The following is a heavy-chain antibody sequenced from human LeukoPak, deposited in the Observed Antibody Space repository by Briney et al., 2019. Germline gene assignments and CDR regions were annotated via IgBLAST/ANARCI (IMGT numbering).Heavy chain of an antibody. CDR3: AREYYYDSSEAFDI. CDR2: ISYDGSNK. Sequence: QLWGSLRLSCAASGFTFSSYAMHWVRQAPGKGLEWVAVISYDGSNKYYADSVKGRFTISRDNSKNTLYLQMNSLRAEDTAVYYCAREYYYDSSEAFDIWGQGTMVTVSS. J-gene: IGHJ3*02. V-gene: IGHV3-30-3*01. CDR1: GFTFSSYA. D-gene: IGHD3-22*01.